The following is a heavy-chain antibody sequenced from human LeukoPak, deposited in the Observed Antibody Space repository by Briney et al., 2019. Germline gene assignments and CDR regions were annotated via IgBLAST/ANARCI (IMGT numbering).Heavy chain of an antibody. Sequence: SETLSLTCTVAGGSVSSFHWSWIRQPAGKGLEWIGRIHTNGDIKYNPSLKSRVTVSVDTSKDQFSLKLYSVTAADTAVYYCARSRPASGSIDYWGQGTLLTVSS. D-gene: IGHD1-1*01. CDR2: IHTNGDI. CDR1: GGSVSSFH. J-gene: IGHJ4*02. V-gene: IGHV4-4*07. CDR3: ARSRPASGSIDY.